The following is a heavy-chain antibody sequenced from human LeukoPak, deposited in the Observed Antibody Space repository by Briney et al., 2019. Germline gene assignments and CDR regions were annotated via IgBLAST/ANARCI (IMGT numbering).Heavy chain of an antibody. J-gene: IGHJ6*04. D-gene: IGHD6-19*01. CDR2: ISSSGSTI. V-gene: IGHV3-48*03. CDR1: GFTFSSYE. Sequence: PGGSLRLSCAASGFTFSSYEMNWVRQAPGKGLEWVSYISSSGSTIYYADSVKGRFTISRDNAKNSLYLQMNSLRAEDTAVYYCARDSSIAVAGTLFYAWGKGTTVTVSS. CDR3: ARDSSIAVAGTLFYA.